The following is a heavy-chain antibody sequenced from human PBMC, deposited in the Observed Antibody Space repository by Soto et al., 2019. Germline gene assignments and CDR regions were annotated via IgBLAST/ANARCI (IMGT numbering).Heavy chain of an antibody. Sequence: QITLKESGPTLVKPTQTLTLTCTFSGFSLGTSGVGVAWIRQPPGKALEWLALIYWDDDKRYRPSLKSRLTITKDPSKNQVVLTMTNIDPVDTATYYCAHRRSIAAAGTGALDIWGQGTMVTVSS. D-gene: IGHD6-13*01. J-gene: IGHJ3*02. CDR3: AHRRSIAAAGTGALDI. CDR1: GFSLGTSGVG. CDR2: IYWDDDK. V-gene: IGHV2-5*02.